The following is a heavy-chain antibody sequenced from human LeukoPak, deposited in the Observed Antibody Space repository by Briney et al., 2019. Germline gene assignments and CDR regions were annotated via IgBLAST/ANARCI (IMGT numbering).Heavy chain of an antibody. V-gene: IGHV3-23*01. CDR1: GFTFRSYA. CDR3: AKGNGYSYGRYYFDY. D-gene: IGHD5-18*01. J-gene: IGHJ4*02. Sequence: QPGGSLRLSCAASGFTFRSYAMGWVRQAPGKGLEWVSAITASGGNTYYADSVKGRFTISRDNSKNTLYLQVNSLRAEDTAVYYCAKGNGYSYGRYYFDYWGQGTLVTVSS. CDR2: ITASGGNT.